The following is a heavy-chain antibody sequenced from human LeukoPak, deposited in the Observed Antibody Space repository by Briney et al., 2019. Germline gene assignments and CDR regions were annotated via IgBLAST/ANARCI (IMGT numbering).Heavy chain of an antibody. CDR1: GYSISSSNW. V-gene: IGHV4-28*03. J-gene: IGHJ5*02. CDR3: ARVVPAAEITNWFDP. D-gene: IGHD2-2*01. CDR2: IYYSGST. Sequence: PSDTLFLTCAVSGYSISSSNWWGWIRQPPGKGLEWIGYIYYSGSTYYNPSLKSRVTMSVDTSKNQFSLKLSSVTAVDTAVYYCARVVPAAEITNWFDPWGQGTLVTVSS.